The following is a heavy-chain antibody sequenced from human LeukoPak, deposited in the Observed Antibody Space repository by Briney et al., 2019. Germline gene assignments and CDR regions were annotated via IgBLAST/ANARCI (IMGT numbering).Heavy chain of an antibody. V-gene: IGHV3-11*01. CDR2: ISSSGSNI. D-gene: IGHD3-10*01. CDR1: GFTFSDYY. CDR3: ARDYYGSGSYGWFDP. J-gene: IGHJ5*02. Sequence: PGGSLRLSCAASGFTFSDYYMSWIRQAPGKGLEWVSYISSSGSNIYYADSVKGRFTISRDNAKNSLYLQMNSLRAEYTAVYYCARDYYGSGSYGWFDPWGQGTLVTVSS.